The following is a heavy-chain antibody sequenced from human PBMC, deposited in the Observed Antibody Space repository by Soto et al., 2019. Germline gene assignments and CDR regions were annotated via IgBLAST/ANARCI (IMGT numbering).Heavy chain of an antibody. CDR1: GDSIDTSSYC. J-gene: IGHJ4*02. CDR2: VCYLGTT. Sequence: PSETLSLTCTVSGDSIDTSSYCWGWIRQPPGKGLEWIGSVCYLGTTYYNPSLKSRLTISVHTSKRQLSLKLSSVTAADTAVFYCARQGEHSSSYFFDSGGQGTLVTVSS. D-gene: IGHD6-6*01. V-gene: IGHV4-39*01. CDR3: ARQGEHSSSYFFDS.